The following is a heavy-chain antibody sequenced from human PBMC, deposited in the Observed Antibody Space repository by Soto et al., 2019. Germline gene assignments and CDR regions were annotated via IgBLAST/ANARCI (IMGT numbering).Heavy chain of an antibody. CDR2: IYYSGST. D-gene: IGHD3-10*01. J-gene: IGHJ4*02. Sequence: SETLSLTCTVSGGSISSSSYYWGWIRQPPGKGLEWIGSIYYSGSTYYNPSLKSRVTISVDTSKNQFSLKLSSVTAADTAVYYCARQWGRLWFGELTSLGFDYWGQGTLVTVSS. CDR3: ARQWGRLWFGELTSLGFDY. CDR1: GGSISSSSYY. V-gene: IGHV4-39*01.